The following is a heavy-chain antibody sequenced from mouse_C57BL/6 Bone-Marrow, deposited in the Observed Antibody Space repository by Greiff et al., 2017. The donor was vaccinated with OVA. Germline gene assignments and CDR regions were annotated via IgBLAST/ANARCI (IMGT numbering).Heavy chain of an antibody. Sequence: EVMLVESGGGLVQPGESLKLSCESNEYEFPSHDMSWVRKTPEKRLELVAAINSAGGSTYYPDPMERRFIISRDNTKKTLYLQMSSLRSEDTALYYCARHLGLDCWYFDVWGTGTTVTVSS. J-gene: IGHJ1*03. CDR2: INSAGGST. D-gene: IGHD4-1*01. CDR3: ARHLGLDCWYFDV. CDR1: EYEFPSHD. V-gene: IGHV5-2*03.